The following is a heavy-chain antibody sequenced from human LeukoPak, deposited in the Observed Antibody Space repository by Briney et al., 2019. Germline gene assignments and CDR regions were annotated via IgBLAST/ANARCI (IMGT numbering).Heavy chain of an antibody. CDR2: ISAYNGNT. V-gene: IGHV1-18*01. CDR1: GYTFTSYG. J-gene: IGHJ4*02. CDR3: AKAYGLYFDY. D-gene: IGHD4-17*01. Sequence: GASVKVSCKASGYTFTSYGISWVRQAPGQGLEWMGWISAYNGNTNYTQKLQGRVTMTTDTSTSTAYMELRSLRAEDTAVYYCAKAYGLYFDYWGQGILVTVSS.